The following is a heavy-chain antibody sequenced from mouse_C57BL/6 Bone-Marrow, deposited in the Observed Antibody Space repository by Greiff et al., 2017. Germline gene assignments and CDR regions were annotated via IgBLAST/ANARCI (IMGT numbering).Heavy chain of an antibody. J-gene: IGHJ1*03. D-gene: IGHD1-1*01. V-gene: IGHV14-4*01. CDR1: GFNIKDDY. Sequence: VQLQQPGAELVRPGASVKLSCTASGFNIKDDYMHWVKQRPEQGLEWIGRIDPDNGDTEYAPKFQGKATLTVDTSSNTAYLPLSSLTSEDTAVFYCTRGSSYWYFDVWGTGTTVTVSS. CDR3: TRGSSYWYFDV. CDR2: IDPDNGDT.